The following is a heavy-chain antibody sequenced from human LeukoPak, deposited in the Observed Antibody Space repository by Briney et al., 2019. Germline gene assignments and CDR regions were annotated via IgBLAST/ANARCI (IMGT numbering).Heavy chain of an antibody. J-gene: IGHJ4*02. CDR3: AKSPKYDFWSGYYGY. V-gene: IGHV3-23*01. CDR1: GFTFSSYA. D-gene: IGHD3-3*01. Sequence: PGGSLRLSCXASGFTFSSYAMSWVRQAPGKGLEWVSAIGGSGGSTYYADSVKGRFTISRDNSKNTLYLQMNSLRAEDTAVYYCAKSPKYDFWSGYYGYWGQGTLVTVSS. CDR2: IGGSGGST.